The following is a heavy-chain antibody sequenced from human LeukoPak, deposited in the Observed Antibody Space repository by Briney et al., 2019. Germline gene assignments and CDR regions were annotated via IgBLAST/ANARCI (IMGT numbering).Heavy chain of an antibody. CDR2: IKQDGSEK. D-gene: IGHD3-22*01. CDR3: ATIVVVSSSLEDY. CDR1: GFTFTSYW. J-gene: IGHJ4*02. V-gene: IGHV3-7*03. Sequence: QPGGSPRLSCAASGFTFTSYWMNWVRQAPGKGLEWVANIKQDGSEKYYVDSVQGRFTISRDNAKKSLYLQMNSLRAEDTAVYYCATIVVVSSSLEDYWGQGTLVTVSS.